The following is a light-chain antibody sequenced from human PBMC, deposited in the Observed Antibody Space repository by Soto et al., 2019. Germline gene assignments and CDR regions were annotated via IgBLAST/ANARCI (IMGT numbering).Light chain of an antibody. CDR1: QSISPTY. J-gene: IGKJ3*01. V-gene: IGKV3-20*01. CDR2: GAS. Sequence: EIVLTQSPGTLSLSPGEGATLSCRTSQSISPTYLAWYQQKPGQAPRLLIYGASTRATGIPDRFSVGGSGTDFTLTISRLEPEDFAVYYCQHYGSSPPITFGPGTKVDIK. CDR3: QHYGSSPPIT.